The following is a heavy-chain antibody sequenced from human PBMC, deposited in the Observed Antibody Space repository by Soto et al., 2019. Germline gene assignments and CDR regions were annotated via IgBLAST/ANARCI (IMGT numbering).Heavy chain of an antibody. Sequence: PSETLSLTCAVYGGSFSGYYWSWIRQPPGKGLEWIGEINHSGSTNYNPSLKSRVTISVDTSKNQFSLKLSSVTAADTAVYYCARGSRNFWSGYSRALDYWGQGTLVTVSS. CDR1: GGSFSGYY. V-gene: IGHV4-34*01. J-gene: IGHJ4*02. D-gene: IGHD3-3*01. CDR3: ARGSRNFWSGYSRALDY. CDR2: INHSGST.